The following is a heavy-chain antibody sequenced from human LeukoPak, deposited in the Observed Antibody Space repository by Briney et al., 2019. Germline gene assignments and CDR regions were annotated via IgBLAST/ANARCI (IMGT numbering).Heavy chain of an antibody. V-gene: IGHV3-11*01. D-gene: IGHD6-13*01. CDR3: AKAMESSSWYISYYFDY. CDR2: ISSSGSTI. CDR1: GFTFSDYY. J-gene: IGHJ4*02. Sequence: GGSLRLSCAASGFTFSDYYMSWIRQAPGKGLEWVSYISSSGSTIYYADSVKGRFTISRDNSKNTLYLQMNSLRAEDTAVYYCAKAMESSSWYISYYFDYWGQGTLVTVSS.